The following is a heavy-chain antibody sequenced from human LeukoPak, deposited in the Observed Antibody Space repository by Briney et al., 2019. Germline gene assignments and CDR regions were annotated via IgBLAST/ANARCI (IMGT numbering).Heavy chain of an antibody. J-gene: IGHJ4*02. CDR1: GGSISSYY. V-gene: IGHV4-59*01. Sequence: SETLSLTCTVSGGSISSYYWSWIRQPPGKGLEWIGYIYYSGSTNYNPSLKSRVTISIDTSKNQFSLELTSLTAADTAVYYCARDNTSGSYYDYWGQGTLVTVSP. D-gene: IGHD1-26*01. CDR2: IYYSGST. CDR3: ARDNTSGSYYDY.